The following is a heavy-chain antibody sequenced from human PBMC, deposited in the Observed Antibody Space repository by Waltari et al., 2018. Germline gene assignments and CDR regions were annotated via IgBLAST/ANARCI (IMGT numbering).Heavy chain of an antibody. Sequence: QVQLVESGGGVVQPGRSLSLSGLASGFTFSTYGMHWVRQAPGKGLEWVAVIWNDGSNKYYADSVKGRFTISRDNSNNMLYLQMNSLRVEDTAVYYCARLTTSGYYFFDSWGQGSLVTVSS. CDR1: GFTFSTYG. D-gene: IGHD5-12*01. CDR3: ARLTTSGYYFFDS. J-gene: IGHJ4*02. CDR2: IWNDGSNK. V-gene: IGHV3-33*01.